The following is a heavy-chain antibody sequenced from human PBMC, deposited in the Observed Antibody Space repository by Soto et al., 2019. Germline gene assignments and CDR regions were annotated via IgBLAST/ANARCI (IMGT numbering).Heavy chain of an antibody. D-gene: IGHD6-13*01. CDR3: AKSTESSSWKHYYYYYGMDV. V-gene: IGHV3-23*01. Sequence: GGSLRLSCAASGFTFSSYAMSWVRQAPGKGLEWVSAISGSGGSTYYADSVKGRFTISRDNSKNTLYLQMNSLRAEDTAVYYCAKSTESSSWKHYYYYYGMDVWGQGTTVTVSS. CDR1: GFTFSSYA. CDR2: ISGSGGST. J-gene: IGHJ6*02.